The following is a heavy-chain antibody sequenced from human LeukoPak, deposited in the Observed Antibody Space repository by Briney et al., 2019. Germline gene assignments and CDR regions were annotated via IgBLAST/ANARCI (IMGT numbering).Heavy chain of an antibody. CDR2: INEHGSGT. CDR3: AREKEVGFGETNGY. V-gene: IGHV3-23*01. D-gene: IGHD1-26*01. Sequence: GGSLRLSCAASGFTFSSYAMPWVRQAPGKGLEWVSIINEHGSGTYYADSVKGRFTISRDNSKNTLYLQMNSLGVEDTAIYYCAREKEVGFGETNGYWGQGTLVSVSS. J-gene: IGHJ4*02. CDR1: GFTFSSYA.